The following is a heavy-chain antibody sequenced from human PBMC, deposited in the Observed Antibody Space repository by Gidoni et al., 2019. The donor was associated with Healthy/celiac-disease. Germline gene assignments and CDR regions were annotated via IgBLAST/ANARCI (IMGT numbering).Heavy chain of an antibody. V-gene: IGHV4-59*01. CDR1: GGSISSYY. J-gene: IGHJ5*02. CDR2: IYYSGHN. D-gene: IGHD5-12*01. CDR3: ARDYRLRRKDPGWFDP. Sequence: QVQLPESGPGLVKPSETLSLTCTVSGGSISSYYWSWIRQPPGKGLEWIGYIYYSGHNNYNPSLKSRVTISVDTSKNQFSLKLSSVTAADTAVYYCARDYRLRRKDPGWFDPWGQGTLVTVSS.